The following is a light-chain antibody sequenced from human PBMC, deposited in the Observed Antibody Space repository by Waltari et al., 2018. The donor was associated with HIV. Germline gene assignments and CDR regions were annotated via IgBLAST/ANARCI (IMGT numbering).Light chain of an antibody. CDR3: CSYAGSSLYV. Sequence: QSALTQPASVSGSPGQSITISCTGPSSDVGSYNLVSWYQQHPGKAPKLMIYEGSKRPSGVSNRFSGSKSGNTASLTISGLQAEDEADYYCCSYAGSSLYVFGTGTKVTVL. V-gene: IGLV2-23*01. CDR1: SSDVGSYNL. CDR2: EGS. J-gene: IGLJ1*01.